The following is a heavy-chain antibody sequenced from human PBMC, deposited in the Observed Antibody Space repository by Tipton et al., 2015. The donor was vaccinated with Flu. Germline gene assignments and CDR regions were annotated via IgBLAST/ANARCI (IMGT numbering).Heavy chain of an antibody. Sequence: TLSLTCTVSGGSISSGGYFWSWIRQHPGKGLEWIGYIYYSGSTSYNPSLKSRLTISVDTSKNQFSLKLSSVTAADTAVHFCARERGQLEGHVYYYYGMDVWGQGTTVTVS. D-gene: IGHD1-1*01. CDR2: IYYSGST. CDR1: GGSISSGGYF. CDR3: ARERGQLEGHVYYYYGMDV. V-gene: IGHV4-31*03. J-gene: IGHJ6*02.